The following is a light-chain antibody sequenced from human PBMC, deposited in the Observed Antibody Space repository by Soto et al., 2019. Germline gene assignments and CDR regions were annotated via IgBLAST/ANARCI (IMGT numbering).Light chain of an antibody. CDR1: QDISTS. V-gene: IGKV1-9*01. CDR2: PAS. Sequence: DIQLTQSPSFLSASVGDRVTVSCRASQDISTSLAWFQQKAGKVPQLLVYPASTLQDGVPSRFSGSSSGTYFTLTINNLQAEDFATYYCQHLRTYPFSFGPGTKLDIK. CDR3: QHLRTYPFS. J-gene: IGKJ2*03.